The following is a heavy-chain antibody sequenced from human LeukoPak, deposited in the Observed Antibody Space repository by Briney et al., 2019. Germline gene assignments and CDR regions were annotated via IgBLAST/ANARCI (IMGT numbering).Heavy chain of an antibody. CDR1: GGSFSGYY. J-gene: IGHJ5*02. V-gene: IGHV4-34*01. D-gene: IGHD2-2*01. CDR3: ARRALGDCSSTSCYLSWFDP. Sequence: PSETLSLTCAVYGGSFSGYYWSWIRQPPGKGLEWIGEINHSGSTNYNPSLKSRVTISVDTSKNQFSLKLSSVTAADTAVYYCARRALGDCSSTSCYLSWFDPWGQGTLVTVSS. CDR2: INHSGST.